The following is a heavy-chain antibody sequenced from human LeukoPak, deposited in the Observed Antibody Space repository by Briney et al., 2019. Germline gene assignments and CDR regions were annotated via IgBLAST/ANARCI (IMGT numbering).Heavy chain of an antibody. CDR2: VFYSGSP. CDR1: GGSISRYY. Sequence: PSETLSLTCTVSGGSISRYYWSWIRQPPGKGLEWIGNVFYSGSPNYNPSLKSRITISADTSKNQFSLKLTSVSAADTAIYYCARRNDFDIWGQGTMVTVSS. CDR3: ARRNDFDI. V-gene: IGHV4-59*08. J-gene: IGHJ3*02.